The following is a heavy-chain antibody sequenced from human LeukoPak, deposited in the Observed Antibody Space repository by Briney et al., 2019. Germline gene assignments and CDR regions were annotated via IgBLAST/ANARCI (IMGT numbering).Heavy chain of an antibody. D-gene: IGHD1-26*01. CDR3: ARGGWELHFDY. J-gene: IGHJ4*02. Sequence: SETLSLTCTVSGGSIGSYYWSWIRRPPGKGLEWIGYIYYSGSTNYNPSLKSRVTISVDTSKNQFSLKLSSVTAADTAVYYCARGGWELHFDYWGQGTLVTVSS. CDR1: GGSIGSYY. V-gene: IGHV4-59*01. CDR2: IYYSGST.